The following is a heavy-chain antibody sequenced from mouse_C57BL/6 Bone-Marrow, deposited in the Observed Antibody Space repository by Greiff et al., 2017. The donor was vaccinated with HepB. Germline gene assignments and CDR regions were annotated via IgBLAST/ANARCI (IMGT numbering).Heavy chain of an antibody. CDR2: INYDGSST. Sequence: EVQLVESEGGLVQPGSSMKLSCTASGFTFSDYYMAWVRQVPEKGLEWVANINYDGSSTYYLDSLKSRFIISRDNAKNILYLQMSSLKSEDTATYYCARDGGSDYYAMDYWGQGTSVTVSS. V-gene: IGHV5-16*01. CDR1: GFTFSDYY. D-gene: IGHD1-1*02. J-gene: IGHJ4*01. CDR3: ARDGGSDYYAMDY.